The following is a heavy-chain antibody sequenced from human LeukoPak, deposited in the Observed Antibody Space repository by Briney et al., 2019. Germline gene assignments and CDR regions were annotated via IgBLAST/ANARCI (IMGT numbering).Heavy chain of an antibody. V-gene: IGHV3-23*01. Sequence: GGSLRLSCAASGFTFSTYAMSWVRQAPGKGLEWVSAISDSGGRTHYTDSVKGRFTISRDNSKNTLYLQMNSLRAEDTAVYYCASGYSGYDYDYWGQGTLVTVSS. CDR2: ISDSGGRT. D-gene: IGHD5-12*01. CDR1: GFTFSTYA. CDR3: ASGYSGYDYDY. J-gene: IGHJ4*02.